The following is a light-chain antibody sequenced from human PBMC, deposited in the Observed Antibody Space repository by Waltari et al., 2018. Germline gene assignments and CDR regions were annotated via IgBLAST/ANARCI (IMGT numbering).Light chain of an antibody. CDR3: SSYTSSSTRV. J-gene: IGLJ3*02. CDR1: SIDVGGYNY. Sequence: QSALTQPASVSGSPGQSITISCTGTSIDVGGYNYVSWYQQHPGKAPKLMIYEVSNRPSGGANRVSGSKSGNTASLTISGLQAEDEADYYCSSYTSSSTRVFGGGTKLTVL. V-gene: IGLV2-14*01. CDR2: EVS.